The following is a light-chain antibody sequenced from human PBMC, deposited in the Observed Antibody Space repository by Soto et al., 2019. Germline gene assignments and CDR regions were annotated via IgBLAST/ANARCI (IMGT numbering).Light chain of an antibody. CDR1: QSIASR. Sequence: DIQRTQSPSSLAAAVGDGVTITCRAGQSIASRLNWYQQKPGSAPQLLIYGASTLESGVASRFSGSGCGTDFTLIVSSLQVEDVVTYYCQKTDTIPRTFGQGTKVDIK. V-gene: IGKV1-39*01. J-gene: IGKJ1*01. CDR3: QKTDTIPRT. CDR2: GAS.